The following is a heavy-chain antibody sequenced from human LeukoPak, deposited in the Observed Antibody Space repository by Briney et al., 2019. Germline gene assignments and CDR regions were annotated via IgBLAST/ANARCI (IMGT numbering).Heavy chain of an antibody. D-gene: IGHD3-22*01. J-gene: IGHJ4*02. CDR1: GFTFSSYE. CDR3: AKERSHDSSGYCFGY. V-gene: IGHV3-48*03. Sequence: GGSLRLSCAASGFTFSSYEMSWVRQAPGKGLEWVSYISTSGITTNYADSVKGRFTISRDNAKNTLYLQMNSLRAEDTAVYYCAKERSHDSSGYCFGYWGQGTLVTVSS. CDR2: ISTSGITT.